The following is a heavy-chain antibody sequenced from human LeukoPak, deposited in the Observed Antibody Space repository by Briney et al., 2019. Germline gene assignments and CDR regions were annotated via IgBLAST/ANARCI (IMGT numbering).Heavy chain of an antibody. CDR2: IIPIFGTA. J-gene: IGHJ4*02. V-gene: IGHV1-69*05. CDR3: ASARGYSYGLSLDY. Sequence: ASVKVSCKASGGTFSSYAISWVRQAPGQGHEWMGGIIPIFGTANYAQKFQGRVTITTDESTSTAYMELSSLRSEDTAVYYCASARGYSYGLSLDYWGQGTLVTVSS. CDR1: GGTFSSYA. D-gene: IGHD5-18*01.